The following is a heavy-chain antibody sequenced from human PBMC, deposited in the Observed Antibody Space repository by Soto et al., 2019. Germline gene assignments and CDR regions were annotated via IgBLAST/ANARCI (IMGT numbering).Heavy chain of an antibody. V-gene: IGHV3-11*06. Sequence: PAGSLRLSCEASGFPFSDFYMSWIRQAPGKGLEWLSYISPKSNYREYAESVKGRHTISRDNAKNSLSLQMNSLRVEDTAVYYCVRGGGGGQFDSWGQGTLVT. J-gene: IGHJ4*02. CDR3: VRGGGGGQFDS. CDR1: GFPFSDFY. CDR2: ISPKSNYR. D-gene: IGHD2-21*01.